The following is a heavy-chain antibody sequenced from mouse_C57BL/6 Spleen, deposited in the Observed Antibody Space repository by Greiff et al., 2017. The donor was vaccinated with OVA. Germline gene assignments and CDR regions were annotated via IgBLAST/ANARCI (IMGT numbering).Heavy chain of an antibody. V-gene: IGHV1-50*01. D-gene: IGHD1-1*01. CDR3: ARSNYYGSSTGGYAMDY. J-gene: IGHJ4*01. CDR1: GYTFTSYW. Sequence: QVQLQQPGAELVKPGASVKLSCKASGYTFTSYWMQWVKQRPGQGLEWIGEIDPSDSYTNYNQKFKGKATLTVDTSSSTAYMQLSSLTSEDSAVYYCARSNYYGSSTGGYAMDYWGQGTSVTVSS. CDR2: IDPSDSYT.